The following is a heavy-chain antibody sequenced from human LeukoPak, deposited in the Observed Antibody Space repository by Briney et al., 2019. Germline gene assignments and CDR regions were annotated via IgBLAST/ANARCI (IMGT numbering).Heavy chain of an antibody. CDR3: ARAELLWVGESWAPDAFDI. J-gene: IGHJ3*02. Sequence: SGKPAWKAYGGTFSSYAISWVRQAPGQGLEWMGRIIPILGIANYAQKFHGRVTITADKSTSTAYMKLSSLRSEDTAVYYCARAELLWVGESWAPDAFDIWGQGTMVTVS. CDR2: IIPILGIA. V-gene: IGHV1-69*04. CDR1: GGTFSSYA. D-gene: IGHD3-10*01.